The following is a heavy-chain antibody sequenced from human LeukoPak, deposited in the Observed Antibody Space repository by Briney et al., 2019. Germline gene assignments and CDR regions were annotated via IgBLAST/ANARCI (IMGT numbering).Heavy chain of an antibody. V-gene: IGHV1-69*01. J-gene: IGHJ6*02. D-gene: IGHD2-2*03. CDR1: GVTFSSYA. Sequence: VKVSCKASGVTFSSYAISWVRQAPGQGLEWMGGIIPIFGTANYAQKFQGRVTITADESTSTAYMELSSLRSEDTAVYYCARDRGRMDLVVVPAATYYYYGMDVWGQGTTVTVSS. CDR2: IIPIFGTA. CDR3: ARDRGRMDLVVVPAATYYYYGMDV.